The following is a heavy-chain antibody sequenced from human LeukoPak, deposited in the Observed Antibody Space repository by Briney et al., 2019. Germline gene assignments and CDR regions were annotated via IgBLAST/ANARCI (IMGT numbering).Heavy chain of an antibody. CDR1: GCTFSNYC. CDR2: INEDGSKK. J-gene: IGHJ4*02. D-gene: IGHD6-13*01. Sequence: GGSLRLTCAASGCTFSNYCRSWVRQPAGKGLEWVANINEDGSKKYNVDFMKGRFTISRDNARNSPYLQMNSLRGEDAAVYYCASGRQLGYWGQGTLVTVSS. V-gene: IGHV3-7*01. CDR3: ASGRQLGY.